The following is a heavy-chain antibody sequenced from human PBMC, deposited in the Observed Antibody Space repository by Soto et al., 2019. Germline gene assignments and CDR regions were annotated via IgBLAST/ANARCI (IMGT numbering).Heavy chain of an antibody. D-gene: IGHD3-22*01. Sequence: QVQLVQSGAEVKKPGSSVKVSCKASGGTFSSYAISWVRQAPGQGLEWMGGIIPIFGTANYAQKFQGRVTITADEFTSTAYMELSSLRSEDTAVYYCARRDTYYYDSSGYYPLGYWGQGTLVTVSS. CDR2: IIPIFGTA. J-gene: IGHJ4*02. V-gene: IGHV1-69*12. CDR3: ARRDTYYYDSSGYYPLGY. CDR1: GGTFSSYA.